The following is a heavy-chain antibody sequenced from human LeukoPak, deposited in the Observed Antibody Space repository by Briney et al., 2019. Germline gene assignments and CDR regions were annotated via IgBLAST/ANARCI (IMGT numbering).Heavy chain of an antibody. CDR3: ARDDSSSSGGVYYYYYYMDV. CDR1: GYSISSGYY. D-gene: IGHD6-6*01. V-gene: IGHV4-38-2*02. Sequence: SETLSLTCTVSGYSISSGYYWGWIRQPPGKGLEWIGSIYHSGSTYYNPSLKSRVTISVDTSKNQFSLKLSSVTAADTAVYYCARDDSSSSGGVYYYYYYMDVWGKGTTVTVSS. J-gene: IGHJ6*03. CDR2: IYHSGST.